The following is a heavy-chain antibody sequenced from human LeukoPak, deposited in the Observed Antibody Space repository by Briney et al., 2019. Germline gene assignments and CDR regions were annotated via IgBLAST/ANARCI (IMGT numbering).Heavy chain of an antibody. J-gene: IGHJ6*03. V-gene: IGHV3-21*01. D-gene: IGHD4-11*01. Sequence: GGSLRLSCAASGFTFSSYSMNWVRQAPGKGLEWVSSISSSSSYIYYADSVKGRFTISRDNAKNSLYLQMNSLRAEDTAVYYCARYSYSNYYYYYYMDVWGKGTTVTVSS. CDR3: ARYSYSNYYYYYYMDV. CDR2: ISSSSSYI. CDR1: GFTFSSYS.